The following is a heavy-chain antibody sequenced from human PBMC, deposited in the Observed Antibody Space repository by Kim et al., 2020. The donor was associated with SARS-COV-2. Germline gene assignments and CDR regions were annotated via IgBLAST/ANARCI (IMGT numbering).Heavy chain of an antibody. Sequence: SETLSLTCTVSGDSLSSDYWSWNRQPAGKGLEWIGRIYTSGRTNYNPSLQSRVTMSVDMSKNQFSLKLSPVTAADTAVYYCSSAFGHWGQRTLVTVSS. V-gene: IGHV4-4*07. CDR3: SSAFGH. D-gene: IGHD3-16*01. CDR1: GDSLSSDY. J-gene: IGHJ4*02. CDR2: IYTSGRT.